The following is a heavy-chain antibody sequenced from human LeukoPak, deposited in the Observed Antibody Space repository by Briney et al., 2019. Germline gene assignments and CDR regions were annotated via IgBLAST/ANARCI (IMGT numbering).Heavy chain of an antibody. J-gene: IGHJ5*02. V-gene: IGHV3-23*01. D-gene: IGHD4-17*01. CDR3: AKTGSTVTTLNWFDP. Sequence: PGGSLRLSCAASGFTFSGNAMSWVRQAPGKGLEWVSGISVGGGSTFYADSVKGRFTISRDNSKNTLYLQMNSLRGEDTAVYYCAKTGSTVTTLNWFDPWGQGTLVTVSS. CDR2: ISVGGGST. CDR1: GFTFSGNA.